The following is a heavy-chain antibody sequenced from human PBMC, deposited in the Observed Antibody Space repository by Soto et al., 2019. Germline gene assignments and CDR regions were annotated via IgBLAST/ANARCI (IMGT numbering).Heavy chain of an antibody. CDR3: ARVAVAGTRWIDGWFDP. Sequence: GASVKVSCKASGYTFTGYYMHWVRQAPGQGLEWMGWINPNSGGTNYAQKFQGWVTMTRDTSISTAYMELSRLRSDDTAVYYCARVAVAGTRWIDGWFDPWGQGTLVTVSS. CDR1: GYTFTGYY. D-gene: IGHD6-19*01. CDR2: INPNSGGT. J-gene: IGHJ5*02. V-gene: IGHV1-2*04.